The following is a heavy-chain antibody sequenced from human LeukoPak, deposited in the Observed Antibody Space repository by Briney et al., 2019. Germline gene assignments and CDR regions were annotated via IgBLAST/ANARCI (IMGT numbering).Heavy chain of an antibody. CDR2: IYWDDDK. CDR3: AHRREYSSTWNWANFGY. D-gene: IGHD6-13*01. J-gene: IGHJ4*02. V-gene: IGHV2-5*02. CDR1: GFSITTSGVG. Sequence: SGPTLVNPTQSLTLTCSFSGFSITTSGVGVGWIRQPPGKALEWLALIYWDDDKRYSPSLRSRLTITKDTSRNQVVLTMTNMDPVDTATYYCAHRREYSSTWNWANFGYWGQGILVTVSS.